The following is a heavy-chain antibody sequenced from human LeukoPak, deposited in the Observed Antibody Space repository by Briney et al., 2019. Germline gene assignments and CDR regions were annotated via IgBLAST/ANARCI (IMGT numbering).Heavy chain of an antibody. Sequence: GASVKVSCKASGYTFTSYGITWVRQAPGQGLEWMGWINGHNGNTHYAQNLQDRITMTTDTFSTTVYMELRSLKSDDTAVYYCAKAPSAHWPSDYWGQGTLVTVSS. V-gene: IGHV1-18*01. CDR3: AKAPSAHWPSDY. J-gene: IGHJ4*02. CDR2: INGHNGNT. D-gene: IGHD1-1*01. CDR1: GYTFTSYG.